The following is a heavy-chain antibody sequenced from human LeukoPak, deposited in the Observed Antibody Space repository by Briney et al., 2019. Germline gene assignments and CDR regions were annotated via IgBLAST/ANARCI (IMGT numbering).Heavy chain of an antibody. Sequence: SETLSLTCAVYGGSFSGYYWSWIRQPPGKGLEWIGEINHSGSTNYNPSLKSRVIISVDTSKNQFSLKLSSVTAADTAVYYCARGLSDSSDYYYYYYGMDVWGQGTTVTVSS. CDR1: GGSFSGYY. V-gene: IGHV4-34*01. D-gene: IGHD3-22*01. CDR3: ARGLSDSSDYYYYYYGMDV. CDR2: INHSGST. J-gene: IGHJ6*02.